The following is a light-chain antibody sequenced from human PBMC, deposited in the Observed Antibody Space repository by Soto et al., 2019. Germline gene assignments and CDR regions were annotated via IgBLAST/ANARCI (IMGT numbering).Light chain of an antibody. Sequence: DIQMTQSPSSLSASVGDRVTITCRASQTISNTLNWYQQRPGKPPNLLIYASSTLQSGVPPRFSGGGSGTEFTLTISSLQPEEFATYYCQQTYSTPITFGQGTRLESK. CDR3: QQTYSTPIT. CDR1: QTISNT. V-gene: IGKV1-39*01. J-gene: IGKJ5*01. CDR2: ASS.